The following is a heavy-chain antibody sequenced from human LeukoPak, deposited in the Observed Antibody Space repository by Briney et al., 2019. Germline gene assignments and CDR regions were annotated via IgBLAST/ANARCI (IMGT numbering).Heavy chain of an antibody. J-gene: IGHJ4*02. CDR1: GGSISGSY. D-gene: IGHD4-17*01. CDR3: ARGIESYGDYGY. V-gene: IGHV4-59*01. Sequence: SETLSLTCTVSGGSISGSYWSWIRQPPGKGLEWIAYMYNSGSTNYNPSLKSRVTISIDTSKNQFSLKLSSLTAADTATYYCARGIESYGDYGYWGQGILATVSS. CDR2: MYNSGST.